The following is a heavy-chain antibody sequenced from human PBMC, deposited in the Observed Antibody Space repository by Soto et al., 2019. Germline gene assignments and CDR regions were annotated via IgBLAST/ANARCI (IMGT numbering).Heavy chain of an antibody. V-gene: IGHV3-30*18. J-gene: IGHJ6*02. Sequence: QVQLVESGGGVVQPGRSLRLSCVASGFTFSDYGMHWVRQAPGKGMEWVAVMSYGGIHTYYADSVNGRFTISSDSSKDTLYLEMASLRVEDTAVYYCAKDRSLGELSVEYYFGMDVWGQGTTVTFSS. CDR2: MSYGGIHT. CDR3: AKDRSLGELSVEYYFGMDV. CDR1: GFTFSDYG. D-gene: IGHD3-16*01.